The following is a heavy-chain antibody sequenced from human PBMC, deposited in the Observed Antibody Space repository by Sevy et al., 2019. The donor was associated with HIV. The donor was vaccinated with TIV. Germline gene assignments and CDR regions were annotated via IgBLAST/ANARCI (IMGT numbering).Heavy chain of an antibody. CDR2: IRSKAYNFAT. V-gene: IGHV3-73*01. D-gene: IGHD3-10*01. CDR1: GFAFSGST. J-gene: IGHJ6*02. CDR3: TGGAPYPMDV. Sequence: SLRLSCAASGFAFSGSTVHWVRQASGKGLEWVGRIRSKAYNFATTYAASLKGRFTISRDDSKNTAYLQLNGLKTEDTAVYYCTGGAPYPMDVWGQGTTVTVSS.